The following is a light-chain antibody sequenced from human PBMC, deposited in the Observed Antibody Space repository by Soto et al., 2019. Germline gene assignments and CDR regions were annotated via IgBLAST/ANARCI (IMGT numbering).Light chain of an antibody. V-gene: IGLV2-14*03. CDR1: SSDVGGYNY. CDR3: TSFTSSSTWV. CDR2: EVS. Sequence: QSVLAQPASVSGSPGQSITISCTGTSSDVGGYNYVSWFQQHPGKAPKLKIYEVSNRPSGVSNRFSGSKSGYTASLTISGLQAEDEADYYCTSFTSSSTWVFGGGTK. J-gene: IGLJ3*02.